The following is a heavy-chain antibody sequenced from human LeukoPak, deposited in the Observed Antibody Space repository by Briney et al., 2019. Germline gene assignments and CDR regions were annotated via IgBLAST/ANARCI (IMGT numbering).Heavy chain of an antibody. CDR1: GFTFKDYT. J-gene: IGHJ5*02. V-gene: IGHV3-21*06. CDR3: ARASTEYAVTDGFDT. Sequence: AGGSLRLSCAASGFTFKDYTMNWVRQSPGKGLQWVSYVSFGSSYISYADSLKGRFTISRDDAKSSVYLEMTSLRTDDMAVYYCARASTEYAVTDGFDTWGPGTLVTVSS. D-gene: IGHD4-17*01. CDR2: VSFGSSYI.